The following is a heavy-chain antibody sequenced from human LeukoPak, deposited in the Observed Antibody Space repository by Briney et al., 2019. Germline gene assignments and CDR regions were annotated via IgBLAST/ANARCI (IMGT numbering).Heavy chain of an antibody. D-gene: IGHD4-17*01. V-gene: IGHV1-69*05. CDR1: GGTFSSYA. Sequence: ASVKVSCKASGGTFSSYAISWVRQAPGQGLEWMGGIIPIFGTANYAQKFQGRVTITTDESTSTAYMELSSLRSEDTAVYYCARDLAEPVTVNLDYWGQGTLVTVSS. CDR2: IIPIFGTA. J-gene: IGHJ4*02. CDR3: ARDLAEPVTVNLDY.